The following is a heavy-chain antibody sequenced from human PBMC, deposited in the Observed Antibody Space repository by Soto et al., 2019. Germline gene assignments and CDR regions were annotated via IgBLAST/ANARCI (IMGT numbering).Heavy chain of an antibody. CDR2: IFYSGST. CDR1: GGSISSSSYY. D-gene: IGHD3-10*01. CDR3: GRALTSGSSGSCYSDSPYNDIDF. V-gene: IGHV4-39*01. J-gene: IGHJ6*04. Sequence: PKTLSLTCTVYGGSISSSSYYWGCIRQPPGKGLEWIGSIFYSGSTYYNPSLKSPVTISVDTSKNQFSLKLSPLTAADTAAYCCGRALTSGSSGSCYSDSPYNDIDFGGNGLTVTVSS.